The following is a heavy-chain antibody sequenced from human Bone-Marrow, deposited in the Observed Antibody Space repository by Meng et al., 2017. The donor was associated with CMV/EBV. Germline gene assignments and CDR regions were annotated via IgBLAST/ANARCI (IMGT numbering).Heavy chain of an antibody. D-gene: IGHD1-26*01. CDR3: ARTAGGSYYHFDY. CDR1: GYTFAGCY. J-gene: IGHJ4*02. Sequence: ASVKVSCKASGYTFAGCYMHWVRQAPGQGLEWMGWINPNSGGTNYAQKFQGRVTMTRDTSISTAYMELSRLRSDDTAVYYCARTAGGSYYHFDYWGQGTLVTVSS. V-gene: IGHV1-2*02. CDR2: INPNSGGT.